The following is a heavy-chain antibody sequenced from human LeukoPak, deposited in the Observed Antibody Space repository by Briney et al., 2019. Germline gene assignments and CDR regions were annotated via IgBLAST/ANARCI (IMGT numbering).Heavy chain of an antibody. J-gene: IGHJ4*02. V-gene: IGHV3-49*04. D-gene: IGHD1-26*01. Sequence: PGRSLRLSCTASGFTFGDYAMSWVRQAPGKGLEWVGFIRSKAYGGTTEYAASVKGRFTISRDDSKSIAYLQMNSLKTEDTAVYYCTRLGQKGAMGNSGSYYYFDYWGQGTLVTVSS. CDR2: IRSKAYGGTT. CDR3: TRLGQKGAMGNSGSYYYFDY. CDR1: GFTFGDYA.